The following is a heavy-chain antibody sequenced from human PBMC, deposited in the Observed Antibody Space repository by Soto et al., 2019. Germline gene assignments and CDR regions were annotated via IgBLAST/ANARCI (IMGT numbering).Heavy chain of an antibody. V-gene: IGHV1-18*01. CDR2: ISAYNGNT. CDR1: GYTFTSYG. Sequence: QVPLVQSGAEVKKPGASVQVSCKASGYTFTSYGISWVRQAPGQGLEGMGWISAYNGNTNYAQKLQGRVTMTTDTSTSRAYMELRSLRSDDTAVYYCARDRGSPLWNGGSGGFDYLGQGTLVTVSS. J-gene: IGHJ4*02. CDR3: ARDRGSPLWNGGSGGFDY. D-gene: IGHD2-15*01.